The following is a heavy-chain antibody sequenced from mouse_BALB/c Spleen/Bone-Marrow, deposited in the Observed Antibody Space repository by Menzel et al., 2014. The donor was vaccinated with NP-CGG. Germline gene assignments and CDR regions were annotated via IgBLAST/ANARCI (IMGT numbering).Heavy chain of an antibody. D-gene: IGHD1-1*01. CDR2: FNPYNDGP. CDR3: AGEYDGSSGAMDY. Sequence: LVESGPELVKPGASVKMSCKASGYTFTSSVMHWVKQKPGQGLEWIGYFNPYNDGPKYNEKFKGKATLTSDKSSNRASKQLSSVISEDAAVYYCAGEYDGSSGAMDYWGQGTAVTVSS. V-gene: IGHV1-14*01. J-gene: IGHJ4*01. CDR1: GYTFTSSV.